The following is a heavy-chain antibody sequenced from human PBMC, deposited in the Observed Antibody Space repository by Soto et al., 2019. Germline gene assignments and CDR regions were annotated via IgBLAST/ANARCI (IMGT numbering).Heavy chain of an antibody. CDR3: ATDRRSGSGLLDS. Sequence: VGSLRLSCAASGFTFSNYDIHWVRQAPGKGLEWVAVISYDGSNKYYADPVKGRFTISRDNSKNTLYLQMNSLTAEDTAVYYCATDRRSGSGLLDSWGQGTLVTVSS. CDR2: ISYDGSNK. V-gene: IGHV3-30*03. CDR1: GFTFSNYD. D-gene: IGHD3-10*01. J-gene: IGHJ4*02.